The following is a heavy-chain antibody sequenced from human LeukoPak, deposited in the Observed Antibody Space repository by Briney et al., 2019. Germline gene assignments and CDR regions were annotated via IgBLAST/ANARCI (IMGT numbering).Heavy chain of an antibody. CDR3: ARRYSSGWYALFAS. D-gene: IGHD6-19*01. CDR1: GYTFTSYD. J-gene: IGHJ4*02. V-gene: IGHV1-8*01. Sequence: GASVKVSCKASGYTFTSYDINWVRQVTGQGLEWMGWMNPNSGNTGYAQKFQGRVTMTRNTSITTAYMELNSLRSEDTAVYYCARRYSSGWYALFASWGQGTLVTVSS. CDR2: MNPNSGNT.